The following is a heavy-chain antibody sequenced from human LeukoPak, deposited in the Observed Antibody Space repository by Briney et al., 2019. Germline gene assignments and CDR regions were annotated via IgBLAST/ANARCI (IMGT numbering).Heavy chain of an antibody. D-gene: IGHD3-22*01. CDR3: ARQDLDSSGYYFDY. V-gene: IGHV4-39*01. Sequence: PSETLSLTCTVSGGSISSSSYYWGWIRQPPGKGLEWIGSIYYSGSTYYNPSLKGRVTISVDTSKNQFSLKLSSVTAADTAVYYCARQDLDSSGYYFDYWGQGTLVTVSS. J-gene: IGHJ4*02. CDR1: GGSISSSSYY. CDR2: IYYSGST.